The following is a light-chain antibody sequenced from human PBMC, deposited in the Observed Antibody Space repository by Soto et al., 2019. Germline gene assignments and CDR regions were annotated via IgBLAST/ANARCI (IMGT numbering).Light chain of an antibody. CDR1: QSVSVN. Sequence: DIEMTQSPYTLSASVGDRVTLSCRASQSVSVNLAWYQQTAGQAPSLLIYEASRLASGVPARFSGSGSGTEFTLTISSLQSAEFAVDYCQEYNYWPPRTFGGGTKVDIK. J-gene: IGKJ4*01. CDR2: EAS. V-gene: IGKV3-15*01. CDR3: QEYNYWPPRT.